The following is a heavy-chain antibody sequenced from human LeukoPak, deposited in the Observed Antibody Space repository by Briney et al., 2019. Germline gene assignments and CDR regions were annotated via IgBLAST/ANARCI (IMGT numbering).Heavy chain of an antibody. J-gene: IGHJ4*02. D-gene: IGHD2-21*02. CDR2: IYYSGST. CDR3: ARNPIVVVTAGIDY. V-gene: IGHV4-31*03. Sequence: SQTLSLTCTVSGGSISSGGYYWSWIRQHPGKGLEWIGYIYYSGSTYYNPSLKSRVTISVDTSKNQFSLKLSSVTAADTAVYYCARNPIVVVTAGIDYWGQGTLVTVSS. CDR1: GGSISSGGYY.